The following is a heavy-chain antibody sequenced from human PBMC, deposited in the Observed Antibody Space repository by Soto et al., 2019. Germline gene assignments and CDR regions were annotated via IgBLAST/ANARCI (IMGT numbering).Heavy chain of an antibody. CDR1: GGSISSGGYY. CDR2: IYYSGST. D-gene: IGHD3-22*01. CDR3: ARVLDSSGYNYFDY. V-gene: IGHV4-31*03. J-gene: IGHJ4*02. Sequence: SETLSLTCTVSGGSISSGGYYWSWIRQHPWKGLEWIWYIYYSGSTYYNPSLKSRVTISVDTSKNQLSLNLSSVTAADTAVYYCARVLDSSGYNYFDYWGQGTLVTVSS.